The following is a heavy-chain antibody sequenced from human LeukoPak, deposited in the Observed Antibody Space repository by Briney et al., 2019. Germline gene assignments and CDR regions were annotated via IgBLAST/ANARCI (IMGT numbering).Heavy chain of an antibody. CDR2: IIPIFGTA. CDR1: GGTFSSYA. D-gene: IGHD2-2*01. Sequence: SVKVSCKASGGTFSSYAISWVRQAPGQGLEWMGGIIPIFGTANYAQKFQGRVTITADESTSTAYMEPSSLRSEDTAVYYCARSQLLPPPLYYYYMDVWGKGTTVTVSS. J-gene: IGHJ6*03. CDR3: ARSQLLPPPLYYYYMDV. V-gene: IGHV1-69*01.